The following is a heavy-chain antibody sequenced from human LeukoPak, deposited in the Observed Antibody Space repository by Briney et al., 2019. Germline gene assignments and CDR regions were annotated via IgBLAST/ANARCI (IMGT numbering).Heavy chain of an antibody. J-gene: IGHJ4*02. D-gene: IGHD6-19*01. Sequence: ASVKVSCKASGYTFTSYGISWVRQAPGQGLEWMGWISAYNGNTNYAQKLQGRVTMTTDASTSTAYMELRSLRSDDTAVYYCARDMNSSGFGLSYFDYWGQGTLVTVSS. V-gene: IGHV1-18*01. CDR1: GYTFTSYG. CDR2: ISAYNGNT. CDR3: ARDMNSSGFGLSYFDY.